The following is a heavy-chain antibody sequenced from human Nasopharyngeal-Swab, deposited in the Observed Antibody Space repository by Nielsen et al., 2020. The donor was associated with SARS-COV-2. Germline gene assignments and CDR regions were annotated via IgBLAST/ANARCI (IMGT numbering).Heavy chain of an antibody. CDR2: ISAYNGNT. Sequence: ASVKVSCKASGYTFTSYGISWVRQAPGQGLEWMGWISAYNGNTNYAQKLQGRVTMTTDTSTSTAYMELRSLRSDDTAVYYCAREGITYYYGPGSYYSDYWGQGTLVTVSS. J-gene: IGHJ4*02. CDR3: AREGITYYYGPGSYYSDY. D-gene: IGHD3-10*01. V-gene: IGHV1-18*01. CDR1: GYTFTSYG.